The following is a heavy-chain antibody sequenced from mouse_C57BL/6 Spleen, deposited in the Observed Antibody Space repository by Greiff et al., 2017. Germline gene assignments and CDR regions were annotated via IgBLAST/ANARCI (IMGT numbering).Heavy chain of an antibody. J-gene: IGHJ4*01. CDR1: GYSITSGYY. Sequence: EVQLQESGPGLVKPSQSLSLTCSVTGYSITSGYYWNWIRQFPGNKLEWMGYISYDGSNNYNPSLKNRISITRDTSKNQFFLKLNSVTTEDTATYYCARDYYYATYYAMDYWGQGTSVTVSS. CDR2: ISYDGSN. D-gene: IGHD1-1*01. V-gene: IGHV3-6*01. CDR3: ARDYYYATYYAMDY.